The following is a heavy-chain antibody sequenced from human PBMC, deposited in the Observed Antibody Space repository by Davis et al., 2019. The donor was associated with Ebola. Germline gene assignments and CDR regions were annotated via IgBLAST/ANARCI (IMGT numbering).Heavy chain of an antibody. CDR2: IIPIFGTA. J-gene: IGHJ6*02. D-gene: IGHD2-2*01. V-gene: IGHV1-69*13. CDR3: ARVSCSSTSCPKIYYYYGMDV. CDR1: GGTFSSYA. Sequence: AASVKVSCKASGGTFSSYAISWVRQATGQGLEWMGGIIPIFGTANYAQKFQGRVTITADESTSTAYMELSSLRSEDTAVYYCARVSCSSTSCPKIYYYYGMDVWGQGTTVTVSS.